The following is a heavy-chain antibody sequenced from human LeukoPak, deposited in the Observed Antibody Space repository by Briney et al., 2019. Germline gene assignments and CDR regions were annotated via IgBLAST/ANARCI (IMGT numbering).Heavy chain of an antibody. D-gene: IGHD1-1*01. V-gene: IGHV4-59*01. CDR1: GGSISTYY. CDR2: IYYSGST. CDR3: ARGGGGWNAWFDP. Sequence: SETLSLTCTVSGGSISTYYWSWIRQPPGKGLEWIGYIYYSGSTSYNPPLKSRVTISVDTSKNQFSLKLSSVTAADTAVYYCARGGGGWNAWFDPWGQGTLVTVSS. J-gene: IGHJ5*02.